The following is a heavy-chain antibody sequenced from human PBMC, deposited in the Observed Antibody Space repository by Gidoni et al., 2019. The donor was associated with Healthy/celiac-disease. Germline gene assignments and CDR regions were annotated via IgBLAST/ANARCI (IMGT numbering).Heavy chain of an antibody. Sequence: QVQLVQSGAEVKKPGSSVKVSCKASGGTFSRYAISWVRQAPGQGLEWMGGIIPIFGTANYAQKFQGRVTITADKSTSTAYMELSSLRSEDTAVYYCARTSNGLRFQPYYYYYYMDVWGKGTTVTVSS. D-gene: IGHD3-16*01. V-gene: IGHV1-69*06. CDR2: IIPIFGTA. J-gene: IGHJ6*03. CDR3: ARTSNGLRFQPYYYYYYMDV. CDR1: GGTFSRYA.